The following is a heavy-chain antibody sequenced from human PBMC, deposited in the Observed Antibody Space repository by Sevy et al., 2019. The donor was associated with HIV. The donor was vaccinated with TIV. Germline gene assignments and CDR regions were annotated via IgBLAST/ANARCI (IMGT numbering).Heavy chain of an antibody. CDR3: ASPTVTTGGRGMDV. D-gene: IGHD4-17*01. V-gene: IGHV3-11*01. J-gene: IGHJ6*02. CDR2: IGSSGSTI. CDR1: GFTFSDYY. Sequence: GESLKISCAASGFTFSDYYMSWIRQAPGKGLEWVSYIGSSGSTIYYEDSVKGRFTISRDNAKNSLYLQMNSLRAEDTAVYYCASPTVTTGGRGMDVWGQGTTVTVSS.